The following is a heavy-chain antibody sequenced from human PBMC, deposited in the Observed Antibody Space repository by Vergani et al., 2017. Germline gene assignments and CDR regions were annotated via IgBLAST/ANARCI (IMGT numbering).Heavy chain of an antibody. J-gene: IGHJ2*01. CDR1: GGPFKNSA. D-gene: IGHD2-21*02. CDR2: IITFFGTT. CDR3: ARDGPGGWVDCSAGWYFDL. Sequence: QVQLVQSGAEVKKPGSSVKVSCKASGGPFKNSACSGVRQVPGQGVEWRGRIITFFGTTDYAQQFQGRFTIIADEFTTTVDMQLSNLKSEDTAVYYCARDGPGGWVDCSAGWYFDLWGRGTLVTVSS. V-gene: IGHV1-69*13.